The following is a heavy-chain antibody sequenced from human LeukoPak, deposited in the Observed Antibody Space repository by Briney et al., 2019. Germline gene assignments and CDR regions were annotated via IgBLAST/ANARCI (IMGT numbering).Heavy chain of an antibody. D-gene: IGHD3-9*01. CDR1: GGSVSSGGYY. CDR2: IYYSDS. J-gene: IGHJ4*02. V-gene: IGHV4-31*03. CDR3: ARGVLTGYYGDFDH. Sequence: TLSLTCTVSGGSVSSGGYYWSWIRQHPGKGLEWIGYIYYSDSYYNPSLKSRVTISVDTSKNQFSLNLNSVTAADTAVYYCARGVLTGYYGDFDHWGQGTLVTVSS.